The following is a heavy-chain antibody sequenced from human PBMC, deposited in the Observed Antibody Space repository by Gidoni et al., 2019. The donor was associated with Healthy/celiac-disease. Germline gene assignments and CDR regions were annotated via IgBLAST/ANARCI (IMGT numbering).Heavy chain of an antibody. D-gene: IGHD1-26*01. V-gene: IGHV4-34*01. Sequence: QVQLQQWGARLLKPSETLSLTCAVYGGSFSGYYWSWIRQPPGKGLEWIGEINHSGSTNYNPSLKSRVTISVDTSKNQFSLKLSSVTAADTAVYYCARGRYISVGAGPGFDYWGQGTLVTVSS. J-gene: IGHJ4*02. CDR2: INHSGST. CDR1: GGSFSGYY. CDR3: ARGRYISVGAGPGFDY.